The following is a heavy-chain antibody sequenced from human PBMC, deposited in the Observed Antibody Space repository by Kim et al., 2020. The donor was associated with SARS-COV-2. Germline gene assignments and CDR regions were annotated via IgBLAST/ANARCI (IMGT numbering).Heavy chain of an antibody. CDR2: IFHTGST. Sequence: SETLSLTCSVSGYSISSGYYWGWIRQPPGKGLEWIGTIFHTGSTYYNPSLKSRVTMSVDTSKNHFSWKLTSMNAADTAVEYGARVGGYEMNGPWGE. CDR1: GYSISSGYY. V-gene: IGHV4-38-2*02. CDR3: ARVGGYEMNGP. D-gene: IGHD2-2*01. J-gene: IGHJ5*02.